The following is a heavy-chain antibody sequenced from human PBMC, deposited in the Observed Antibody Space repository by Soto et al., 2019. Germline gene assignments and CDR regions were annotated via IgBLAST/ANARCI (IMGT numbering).Heavy chain of an antibody. Sequence: EVQLVESGGGLVKPGGSLRLSCAASGFTFSSYSMNWVRQAPGKGLEWVSSISSSSSYIYYADSVKGRFTISRDNAKNSLYLQMNSLRAEDTAVYYCARDRGGGNSIDAFDIWGQGTMVTVSS. D-gene: IGHD2-21*02. J-gene: IGHJ3*02. CDR3: ARDRGGGNSIDAFDI. CDR2: ISSSSSYI. V-gene: IGHV3-21*01. CDR1: GFTFSSYS.